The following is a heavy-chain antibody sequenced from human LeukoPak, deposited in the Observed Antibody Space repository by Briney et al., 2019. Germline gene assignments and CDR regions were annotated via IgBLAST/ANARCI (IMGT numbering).Heavy chain of an antibody. CDR2: MYGRGDT. V-gene: IGHV3-53*01. D-gene: IGHD6-13*01. CDR3: ARDAPQVPAAGVLAS. J-gene: IGHJ5*02. CDR1: GFTVSDNY. Sequence: PGGSLRLSCAASGFTVSDNYMSWVRQAPGKGLEWVSVMYGRGDTHYADSVKGRFTFSRDISKNTLYLQMNGLRTEDTAMYYCARDAPQVPAAGVLASWGQGTLVTVSS.